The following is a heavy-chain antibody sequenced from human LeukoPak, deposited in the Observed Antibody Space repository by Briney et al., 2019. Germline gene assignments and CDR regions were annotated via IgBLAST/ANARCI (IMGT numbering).Heavy chain of an antibody. J-gene: IGHJ5*02. CDR2: INPTGSTT. Sequence: APVKVSCKASGYTFTSHYMHWVRQAPGQGLEWMGVINPTGSTTTYAKKLQGRVIMTRDTSTNTDYMELSNLRSEDTAVYYCARGAQVMYYYGSGSSPLADPWGQGTLVTVSS. CDR1: GYTFTSHY. D-gene: IGHD3-10*01. CDR3: ARGAQVMYYYGSGSSPLADP. V-gene: IGHV1-46*04.